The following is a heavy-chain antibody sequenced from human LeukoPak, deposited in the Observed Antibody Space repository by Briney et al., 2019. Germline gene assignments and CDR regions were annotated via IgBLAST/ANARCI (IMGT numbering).Heavy chain of an antibody. CDR3: AKIGVYCSGGSCYSAEYFQH. D-gene: IGHD2-15*01. CDR2: IRYDGSNK. CDR1: GFTFSSYG. J-gene: IGHJ1*01. V-gene: IGHV3-30*02. Sequence: GGSLRLSCAASGFTFSSYGMHWVRQAPGKGLEWVAFIRYDGSNKYYADSVKGRFTISRDNSKNTLYLQMNSLRAEDTAVYYCAKIGVYCSGGSCYSAEYFQHWGQGTLVTVSS.